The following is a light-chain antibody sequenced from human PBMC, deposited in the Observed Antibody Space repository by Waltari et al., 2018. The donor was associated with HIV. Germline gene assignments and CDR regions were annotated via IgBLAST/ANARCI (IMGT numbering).Light chain of an antibody. CDR3: CSYTSSSAYVI. Sequence: QSAPTQPASVHGSPGQSTTIPCTRPSTDSGINHIVPWYQQYPGKAPKLMIYQVSERPSGVSPRFSGSKSGNTASLTISGRQAEDEADYYCCSYTSSSAYVIFGGGTKLIVL. V-gene: IGLV2-23*02. CDR1: STDSGINHI. J-gene: IGLJ2*01. CDR2: QVS.